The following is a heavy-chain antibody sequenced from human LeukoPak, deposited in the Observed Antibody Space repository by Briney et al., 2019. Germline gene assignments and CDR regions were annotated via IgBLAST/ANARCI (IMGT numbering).Heavy chain of an antibody. V-gene: IGHV3-30-3*01. Sequence: GGSLRLSCAASGFTFSSYAMHWVRQAPGKGLQWVAVISSDGSNQYYADSVKGRFTISRDNAKNSLYLQMNSLRAEDTAVYYCARDQDSSGSPFDYWGQGTLVTVSS. J-gene: IGHJ4*02. CDR1: GFTFSSYA. CDR2: ISSDGSNQ. D-gene: IGHD3-22*01. CDR3: ARDQDSSGSPFDY.